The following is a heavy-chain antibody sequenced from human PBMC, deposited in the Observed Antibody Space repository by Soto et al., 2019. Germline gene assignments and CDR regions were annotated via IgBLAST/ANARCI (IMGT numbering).Heavy chain of an antibody. D-gene: IGHD2-2*01. J-gene: IGHJ6*02. CDR2: IIPIFGTA. V-gene: IGHV1-69*13. CDR1: GGTFSSYA. CDR3: ARRSYCSSTSCHRYGMDV. Sequence: GASVKVSCKASGGTFSSYAISWVRQAPGQGLEWMGGIIPIFGTANYAQKFQGRVTITADESTSTAYMELSSLRSEDTAVYYCARRSYCSSTSCHRYGMDVWGQGTTVTVSS.